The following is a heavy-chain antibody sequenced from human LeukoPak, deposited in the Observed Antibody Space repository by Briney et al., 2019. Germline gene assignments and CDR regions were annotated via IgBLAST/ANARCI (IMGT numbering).Heavy chain of an antibody. CDR1: GFTFSSYA. D-gene: IGHD3-22*01. Sequence: QTGGSLRLSCAASGFTFSSYAMHWVRQAPGKGLEGVAVISYDGSNKYYADSVKGGFTISRDNSKNTLYLQMNSLRAEDTAVYYCARGNYYDSSGYAVFDYWGQGTLVTVSS. CDR2: ISYDGSNK. CDR3: ARGNYYDSSGYAVFDY. V-gene: IGHV3-30*01. J-gene: IGHJ4*02.